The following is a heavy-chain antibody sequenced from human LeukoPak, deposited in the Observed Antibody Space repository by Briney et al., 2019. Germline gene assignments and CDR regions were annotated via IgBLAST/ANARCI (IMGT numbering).Heavy chain of an antibody. CDR2: VHYSGST. J-gene: IGHJ4*02. D-gene: IGHD6-19*01. Sequence: SETLSLTCAVSGGSISSNYWSWIRQPPGKGLEWIGYVHYSGSTKYNPSLKSRVTISIDTSKNQFSLKLSSVTAADTAVYYCARRFDTSGWVDYWGQGTLVTVSS. CDR1: GGSISSNY. CDR3: ARRFDTSGWVDY. V-gene: IGHV4-59*08.